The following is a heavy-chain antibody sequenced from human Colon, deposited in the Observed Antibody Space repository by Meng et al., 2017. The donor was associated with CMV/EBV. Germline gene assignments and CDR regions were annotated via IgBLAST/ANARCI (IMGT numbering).Heavy chain of an antibody. CDR1: GDSIKSHH. Sequence: SETLSLTCTVSGDSIKSHHWTWIRQPPGKGLEWIGYIYYSGTTDYNPSLKRRVTISVDTSKSQFSLNLTSVTAADTAVYYCARVVSTAGEAVDWGQGTLVTVSS. CDR2: IYYSGTT. CDR3: ARVVSTAGEAVD. D-gene: IGHD5/OR15-5a*01. J-gene: IGHJ4*02. V-gene: IGHV4-59*11.